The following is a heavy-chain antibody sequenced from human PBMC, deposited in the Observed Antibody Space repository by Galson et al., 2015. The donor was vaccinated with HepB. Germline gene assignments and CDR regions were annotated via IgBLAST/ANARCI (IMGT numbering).Heavy chain of an antibody. D-gene: IGHD6-13*01. CDR3: ARDQLHRFGYSSSWYGGYYYYMDV. V-gene: IGHV1-18*01. CDR2: ISAYNGNT. CDR1: GYTFTSYG. Sequence: SVKVSCKASGYTFTSYGISWVRQAPGQGLEWMGWISAYNGNTNYAQKLQGRVTMTTDTSTSTAYMELRSLRSDDTAVYYCARDQLHRFGYSSSWYGGYYYYMDVWGKGTTVTVSS. J-gene: IGHJ6*03.